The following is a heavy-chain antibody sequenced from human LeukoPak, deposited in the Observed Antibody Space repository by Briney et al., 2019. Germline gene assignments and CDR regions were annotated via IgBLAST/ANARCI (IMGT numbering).Heavy chain of an antibody. Sequence: ASVKVSCKASGYTFTGYYMHWVRQAPGQGLEWMGWINPNSGGTNYAQKFQGRVTMTRDTSISTAYMELSRLRSDDTAVYYCARVLGRVRGXXXPIFYWGQGTLVTVSS. CDR3: ARVLGRVRGXXXPIFY. CDR1: GYTFTGYY. D-gene: IGHD3-10*01. CDR2: INPNSGGT. J-gene: IGHJ4*02. V-gene: IGHV1-2*02.